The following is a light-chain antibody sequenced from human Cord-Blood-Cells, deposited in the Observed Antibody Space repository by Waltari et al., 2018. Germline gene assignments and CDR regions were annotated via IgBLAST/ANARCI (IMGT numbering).Light chain of an antibody. V-gene: IGLV2-14*01. J-gene: IGLJ2*01. CDR1: SSDVGGYNY. Sequence: QSALTQPASVSGSPGQSITISCTGTSSDVGGYNYVSWYQQHPGKAPKLMIYDVSNWPSGVSNRCSGSKSGNTASLTISGLQAEDEADYYCSSYTSSSTLDVVFGGGTKLTVL. CDR2: DVS. CDR3: SSYTSSSTLDVV.